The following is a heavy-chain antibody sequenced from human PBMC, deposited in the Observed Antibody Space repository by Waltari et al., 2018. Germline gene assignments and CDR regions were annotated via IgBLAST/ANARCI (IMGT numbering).Heavy chain of an antibody. V-gene: IGHV4-39*01. D-gene: IGHD4-17*01. CDR2: MQYRGST. CDR3: GRIAFGDDGGYFQH. J-gene: IGHJ1*01. CDR1: GGSISTNYN. Sequence: QLQLQESGPGLVKPSETLSLTCTVSGGSISTNYNWGWIRQPPGKGLEWMGNMQYRGSTFYNPSLKSRVTISLDTSKNKFSLRLSSVGAADTAVYFCGRIAFGDDGGYFQHWGQGTLVTVSS.